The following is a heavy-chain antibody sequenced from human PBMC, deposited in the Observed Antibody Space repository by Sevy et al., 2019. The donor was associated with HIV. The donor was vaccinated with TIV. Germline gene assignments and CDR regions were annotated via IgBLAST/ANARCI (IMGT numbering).Heavy chain of an antibody. J-gene: IGHJ4*02. CDR2: INWNGGSR. CDR3: ARRRKVGPTGGLDY. V-gene: IGHV3-20*04. CDR1: GFTFEDYG. D-gene: IGHD1-26*01. Sequence: GGSLRLSCAASGFTFEDYGMSWVRQVPGRGLEWVSNINWNGGSRSYADSVKGRFTISRDNAKDSLYLQMNSLRAEDTALYFCARRRKVGPTGGLDYWGQGTLVTVSS.